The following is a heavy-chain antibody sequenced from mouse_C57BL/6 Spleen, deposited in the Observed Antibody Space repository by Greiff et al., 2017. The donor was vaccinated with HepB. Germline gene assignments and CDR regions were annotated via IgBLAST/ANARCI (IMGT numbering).Heavy chain of an antibody. CDR3: ARSLLRSPDY. CDR2: INPYNGGT. CDR1: GYTFTDYY. V-gene: IGHV1-19*01. J-gene: IGHJ2*01. Sequence: SGYTFTDYYMNWVKQSHGKSLEWIGVINPYNGGTSYNQKFKGKATLTVDKSSSTAYMELNSLTSEDSAVYYCARSLLRSPDYWGQGTTLTVSS. D-gene: IGHD1-1*01.